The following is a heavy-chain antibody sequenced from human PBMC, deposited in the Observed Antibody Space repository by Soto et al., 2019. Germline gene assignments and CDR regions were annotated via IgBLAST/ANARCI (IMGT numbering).Heavy chain of an antibody. J-gene: IGHJ6*02. V-gene: IGHV4-34*01. CDR3: ARGQFHGYSSSWYRGYYYYGMDV. CDR2: INHSGST. CDR1: GGSFSGYY. Sequence: SETLSLTCAVYGGSFSGYYWSWIRQPPGKGLEWIGEINHSGSTNYNPSLKSRVTISVDTSKNQFSLKLSSVTAADTAVYYCARGQFHGYSSSWYRGYYYYGMDVWGQGTTVTVSS. D-gene: IGHD6-13*01.